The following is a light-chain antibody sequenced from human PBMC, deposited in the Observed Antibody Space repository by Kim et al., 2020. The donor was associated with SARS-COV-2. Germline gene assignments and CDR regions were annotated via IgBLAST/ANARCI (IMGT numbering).Light chain of an antibody. CDR2: DVS. CDR3: SSYTSSSTYV. Sequence: QSALTQPASVSGSPGQSITISCTGTRSDVGGYNYVSWYQQHPGKAPKLMIYDVSKRPSGVSNRFSGSKSGNTASLTISGLQAEDEADYYCSSYTSSSTYVFGTWTKVTVL. V-gene: IGLV2-14*01. J-gene: IGLJ1*01. CDR1: RSDVGGYNY.